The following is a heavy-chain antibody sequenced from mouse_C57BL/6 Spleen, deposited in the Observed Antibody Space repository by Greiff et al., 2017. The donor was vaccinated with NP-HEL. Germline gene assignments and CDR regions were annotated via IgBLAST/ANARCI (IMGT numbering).Heavy chain of an antibody. Sequence: EVQLVESGPGLVKPSQSLSLTCSVTGYSITSGYYWNWIRQFPGNKLEWMGYISYDGSNNYNPSLKNRISITRDTSKNQFFLKLNSVTTEDTATYYCARKYDYDGLDYWGQGTTLTVSS. CDR3: ARKYDYDGLDY. CDR1: GYSITSGYY. V-gene: IGHV3-6*01. CDR2: ISYDGSN. J-gene: IGHJ2*01. D-gene: IGHD2-4*01.